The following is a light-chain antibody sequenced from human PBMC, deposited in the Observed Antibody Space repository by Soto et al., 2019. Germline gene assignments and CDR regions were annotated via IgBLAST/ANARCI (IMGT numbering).Light chain of an antibody. CDR2: GND. V-gene: IGLV1-44*01. J-gene: IGLJ2*01. CDR1: NSNIGSNT. Sequence: QLVLTQPPSASGTPGQRVTISCSGSNSNIGSNTVNWYQQFPGTAPRFLIYGNDLRPSGVPDRFSASKSGTSAFLAISGLQSEDEADYYCAVWDDSLRGRVFGGGTKLTVL. CDR3: AVWDDSLRGRV.